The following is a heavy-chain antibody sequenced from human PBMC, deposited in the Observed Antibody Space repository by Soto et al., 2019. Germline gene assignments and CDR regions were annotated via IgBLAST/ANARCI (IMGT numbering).Heavy chain of an antibody. D-gene: IGHD6-13*01. J-gene: IGHJ4*02. CDR3: ARAQYSSSWYPLDY. V-gene: IGHV3-33*01. Sequence: QVQLVESGGGVVQPGRSLRLSCAASGCTFSSYGMHWVRQAPGKGLEWVAVIYYDGSNKYYADSVKGRFTISRDNSKNTLYLQMNSLRAEDTALYYCARAQYSSSWYPLDYWGQGTLVTVSS. CDR1: GCTFSSYG. CDR2: IYYDGSNK.